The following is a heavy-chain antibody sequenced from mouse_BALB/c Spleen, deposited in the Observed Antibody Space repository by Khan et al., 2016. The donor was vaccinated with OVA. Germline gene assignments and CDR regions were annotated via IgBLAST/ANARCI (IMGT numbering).Heavy chain of an antibody. Sequence: EVQLQESGTVLARPGASVKMSCKASGYSFISYWMHWVKQRPGQGLEWMGAIYPGISDTRYNQKFKLKTKLTAVTSASTAYMELSSLTNEDSAVYCWTGSYDSYYFDYWGHGTTLTVSS. V-gene: IGHV1-5*01. J-gene: IGHJ2*01. CDR2: IYPGISDT. CDR1: GYSFISYW. D-gene: IGHD2-4*01. CDR3: TGSYDSYYFDY.